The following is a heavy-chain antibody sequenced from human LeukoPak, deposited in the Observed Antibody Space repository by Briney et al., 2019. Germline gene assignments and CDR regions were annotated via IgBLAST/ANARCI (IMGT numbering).Heavy chain of an antibody. J-gene: IGHJ4*02. D-gene: IGHD1-26*01. Sequence: SETLSLTCTVSGVSISSGSYYWGWIRQPAGKGLEWIGRIYTSGSTNYNPSLKSRVTISVDTSKNQFSLKLSSVTAADTAVYYCARRSRWELLDYWGQGTLVTVSS. CDR2: IYTSGST. V-gene: IGHV4-61*02. CDR1: GVSISSGSYY. CDR3: ARRSRWELLDY.